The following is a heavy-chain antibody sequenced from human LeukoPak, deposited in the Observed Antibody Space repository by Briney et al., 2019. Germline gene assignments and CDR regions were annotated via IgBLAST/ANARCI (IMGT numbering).Heavy chain of an antibody. CDR1: GFTFSSYA. Sequence: PGGSLRLSCAASGFTFSSYAMHWVRQAPGKGLEWVAVISYDGSNKYYADSVKGRFTISRDNSKNTLYLQMNSLRAEDTAVYYCATSTLYYYYMDVWGKGTTVTVSS. CDR2: ISYDGSNK. J-gene: IGHJ6*03. D-gene: IGHD2-2*01. CDR3: ATSTLYYYYMDV. V-gene: IGHV3-30-3*01.